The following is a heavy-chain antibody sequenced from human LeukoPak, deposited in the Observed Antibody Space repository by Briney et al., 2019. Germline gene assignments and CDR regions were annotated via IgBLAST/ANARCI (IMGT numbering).Heavy chain of an antibody. CDR2: INSDGSST. CDR1: GFTFSSHW. V-gene: IGHV3-74*01. CDR3: ARGPYYYDSSGYYYYY. D-gene: IGHD3-22*01. Sequence: PGGSLRLSCAASGFTFSSHWMHWVRQAPGKGLVWVSRINSDGSSTSYADSVKGRFTISRDNAKNTLYLQMNSLRAEDTAVYYCARGPYYYDSSGYYYYYWGQGTLVTVSS. J-gene: IGHJ4*02.